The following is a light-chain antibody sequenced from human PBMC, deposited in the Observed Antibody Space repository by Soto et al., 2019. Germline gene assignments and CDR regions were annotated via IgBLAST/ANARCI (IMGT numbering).Light chain of an antibody. J-gene: IGKJ1*01. CDR3: QQYANWPKT. Sequence: EIVLTQSPATLSLSPGESATLSCRAGQSVSSYLAWYQQKPGQAPRLLIYDASNRATGIPARFSGSGSGTEFTLTISSLQSEDSAVYFCQQYANWPKTFGQGTKVDIK. CDR1: QSVSSY. CDR2: DAS. V-gene: IGKV3-11*01.